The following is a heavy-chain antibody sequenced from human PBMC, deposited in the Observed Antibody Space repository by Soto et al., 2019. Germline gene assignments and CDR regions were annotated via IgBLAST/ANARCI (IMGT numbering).Heavy chain of an antibody. Sequence: GASVKVSCKASGYTFTGYYMHWVRQAPGQGLEWMGWINPNSGGTNYAQKFQGWVTMTRDTSISTAYMELSRLRSDDTAVYYCARALEVTTHSLNIDYWGQGTLVTVSS. CDR1: GYTFTGYY. CDR2: INPNSGGT. CDR3: ARALEVTTHSLNIDY. D-gene: IGHD4-17*01. J-gene: IGHJ4*02. V-gene: IGHV1-2*04.